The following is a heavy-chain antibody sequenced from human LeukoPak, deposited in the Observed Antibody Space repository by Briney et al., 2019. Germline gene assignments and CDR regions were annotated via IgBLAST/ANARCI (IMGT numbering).Heavy chain of an antibody. CDR3: ARQDAHYYYATTRIDY. D-gene: IGHD3-10*01. V-gene: IGHV4-39*01. CDR1: SSYA. J-gene: IGHJ4*02. CDR2: IYYSGST. Sequence: SSYAMSWVRQPPGKGLEGIGNIYYSGSTYYNPSLKSRVTVSIDTSKNQFSLKLRSVTAADTAVYYCARQDAHYYYATTRIDYWGQGTLVTVSS.